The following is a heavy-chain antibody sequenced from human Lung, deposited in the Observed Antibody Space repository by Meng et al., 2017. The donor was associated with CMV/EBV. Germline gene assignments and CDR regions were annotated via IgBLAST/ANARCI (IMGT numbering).Heavy chain of an antibody. CDR2: VSDDGSTK. D-gene: IGHD4-17*01. CDR1: AFSSRGFA. J-gene: IGHJ4*02. V-gene: IGHV3-30-3*01. Sequence: SAFSSRGFALHWLRQAPVRGLQWVALVSDDGSTKYYADSVKGRFTISRYNSKNTLYLHMNSLRAEDTAVYYCARSYGDYVLGYFDYCCQGTLVTVSS. CDR3: ARSYGDYVLGYFDY.